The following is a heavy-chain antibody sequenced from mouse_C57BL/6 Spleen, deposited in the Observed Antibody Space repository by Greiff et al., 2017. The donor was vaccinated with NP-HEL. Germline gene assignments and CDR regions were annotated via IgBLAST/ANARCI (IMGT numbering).Heavy chain of an antibody. CDR3: ARNYGAWFAY. J-gene: IGHJ3*01. CDR2: IYPGSGST. CDR1: GYTFTSYW. Sequence: QVQLQQPGAELVKPGASVKMSCKASGYTFTSYWITWVKQRPGQGLEWIGDIYPGSGSTNYNEKFKGKATLTVDQSSSTAYMQLISLTSEDSAVYYCARNYGAWFAYWGQGTLVTVSA. V-gene: IGHV1-55*01. D-gene: IGHD1-1*01.